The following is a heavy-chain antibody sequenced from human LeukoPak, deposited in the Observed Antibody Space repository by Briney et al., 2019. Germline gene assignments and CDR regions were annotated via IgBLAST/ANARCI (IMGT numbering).Heavy chain of an antibody. CDR2: IYYSGST. Sequence: SETLSLTCTVSGGSISTYFWSWIRQPPGKGLEWIGYIYYSGSTNYNPSLKSRVTISLDTSKNHFSLDLSSVTAADTAVYYCARDRSSSWYKDFDYWGQGTLVTVSS. D-gene: IGHD6-13*01. J-gene: IGHJ4*02. CDR3: ARDRSSSWYKDFDY. CDR1: GGSISTYF. V-gene: IGHV4-59*12.